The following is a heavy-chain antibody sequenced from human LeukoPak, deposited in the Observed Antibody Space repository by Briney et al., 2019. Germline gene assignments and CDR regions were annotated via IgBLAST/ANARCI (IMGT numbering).Heavy chain of an antibody. CDR2: IRYDGSNK. Sequence: GGSLRLSCAASGFTFSSYGMHWVRQAPGKGLEWVAFIRYDGSNKYYADSVKGRFTISRDNAKKSLYLQMNSLRAEDTAVYYCARAHYDSSGDYVGYLDLWGQGTLVTVSS. J-gene: IGHJ5*02. D-gene: IGHD3-22*01. CDR1: GFTFSSYG. V-gene: IGHV3-30*02. CDR3: ARAHYDSSGDYVGYLDL.